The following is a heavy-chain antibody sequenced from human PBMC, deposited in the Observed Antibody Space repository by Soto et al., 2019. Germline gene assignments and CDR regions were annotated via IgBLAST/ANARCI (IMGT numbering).Heavy chain of an antibody. V-gene: IGHV3-23*01. Sequence: EVQLLESGGGLVQPGGSLRLSCAASGFTFNTFDMTWVRQAPGKGLEWVSLIRGVAGSTHYPDSVKGRFTISKDTSNNVLYLEMNSVRADDTAVYFCVKGAWLDYWGQGNMVTVSS. CDR3: VKGAWLDY. CDR2: IRGVAGST. CDR1: GFTFNTFD. J-gene: IGHJ4*02.